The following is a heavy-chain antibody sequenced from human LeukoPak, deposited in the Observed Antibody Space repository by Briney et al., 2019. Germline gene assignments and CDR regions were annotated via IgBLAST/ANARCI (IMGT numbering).Heavy chain of an antibody. J-gene: IGHJ4*02. V-gene: IGHV3-74*01. D-gene: IGHD2-2*01. CDR1: GFTSSSYW. Sequence: GGSLRLSCAASGFTSSSYWMHWVRQAPGKGLVWVSRISNDGSSTDYADSVKGRFTISRDNAKNTLYLQMHSLRAEDTALYYCSYQRGGQVYWGQGTLVTVPS. CDR3: SYQRGGQVY. CDR2: ISNDGSST.